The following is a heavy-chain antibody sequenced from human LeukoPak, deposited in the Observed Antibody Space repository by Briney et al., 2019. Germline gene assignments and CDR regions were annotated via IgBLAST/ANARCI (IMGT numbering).Heavy chain of an antibody. D-gene: IGHD3-3*01. V-gene: IGHV3-23*01. CDR1: GFTFSSYA. CDR2: ISGSGGST. J-gene: IGHJ4*02. Sequence: GGSLRLSCAASGFTFSSYAMSWVRQAPGKGLEWVSAISGSGGSTYYADSVKGRFTISRDNSKNTLYLQMNSLRAEDTAVYYCAPDFWSGYYTLDYWGQGTLVTVSS. CDR3: APDFWSGYYTLDY.